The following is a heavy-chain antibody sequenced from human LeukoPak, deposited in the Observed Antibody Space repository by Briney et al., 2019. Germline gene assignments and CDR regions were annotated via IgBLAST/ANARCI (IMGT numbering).Heavy chain of an antibody. J-gene: IGHJ6*03. CDR3: ARLRIDSSSSGDYYYYYMDV. CDR1: GGSISSYY. D-gene: IGHD6-6*01. CDR2: IYTSGST. Sequence: SETLSLTCTVSGGSISSYYWSWIRQPAGKGLEWIGRIYTSGSTNYNPSLKSRVTMSVHTSKNQFSLKLSSVTAADTAVYYCARLRIDSSSSGDYYYYYMDVWGKGTTVTVSS. V-gene: IGHV4-4*07.